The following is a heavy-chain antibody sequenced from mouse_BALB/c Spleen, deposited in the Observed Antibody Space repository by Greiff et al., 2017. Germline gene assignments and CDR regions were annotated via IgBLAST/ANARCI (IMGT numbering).Heavy chain of an antibody. Sequence: EVKVVESGGGLVQPGGSLRLSCATSGFTFSDFYMEWVRQPPGKRLEWIAASRNKANDYTTEYSASVKGRFIVSRDTSQSILYLQMNALRAEDTAIYCGARDADGYYDYWGQGTTLTVSS. V-gene: IGHV7-1*02. D-gene: IGHD2-3*01. CDR1: GFTFSDFY. J-gene: IGHJ2*01. CDR2: SRNKANDYTT. CDR3: ARDADGYYDY.